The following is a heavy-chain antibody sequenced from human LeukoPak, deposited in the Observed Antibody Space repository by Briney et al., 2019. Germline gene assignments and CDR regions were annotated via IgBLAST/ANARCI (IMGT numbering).Heavy chain of an antibody. CDR3: ARIVNYYYNYMDV. CDR1: GGSISSSNW. D-gene: IGHD2-15*01. J-gene: IGHJ6*03. Sequence: SETLSLTCAVSGGSISSSNWWSWVRQPPGKGLEWIGSIYYTGSTYYNPSLKSRVTISVDTSKNQFSLKLSSVTAADTAVFYCARIVNYYYNYMDVWGKGTTVTVS. CDR2: IYYTGST. V-gene: IGHV4-4*02.